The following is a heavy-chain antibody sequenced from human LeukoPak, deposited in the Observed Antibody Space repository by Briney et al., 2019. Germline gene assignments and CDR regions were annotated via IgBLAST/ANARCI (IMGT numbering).Heavy chain of an antibody. J-gene: IGHJ4*02. CDR2: IKQDGSEK. V-gene: IGHV3-7*01. Sequence: GGSLGLSCAASGFTFSSYWMSWVRQAPGKGLEWVANIKQDGSEKYYVDSVTGRFTISRDNAKNSLYLQMNSLRAEDTAVYYCARAALSAIAARSYFDYWGQGTLVTVSS. CDR3: ARAALSAIAARSYFDY. CDR1: GFTFSSYW. D-gene: IGHD6-6*01.